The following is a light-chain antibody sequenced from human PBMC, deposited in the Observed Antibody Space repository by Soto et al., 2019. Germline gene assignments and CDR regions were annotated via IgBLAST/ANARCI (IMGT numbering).Light chain of an antibody. Sequence: DIVMPLSRESLAVSLGERATITCKSSQSLLFTSHNKNYLAWYQQKPGQPPKLLIYWASTRESGVPDRFSASGSRTDLTLPIGSPQAQDVAVYYCQQHFIAPSTCGQGTRLEIK. V-gene: IGKV4-1*01. J-gene: IGKJ5*01. CDR1: QSLLFTSHNKNY. CDR2: WAS. CDR3: QQHFIAPST.